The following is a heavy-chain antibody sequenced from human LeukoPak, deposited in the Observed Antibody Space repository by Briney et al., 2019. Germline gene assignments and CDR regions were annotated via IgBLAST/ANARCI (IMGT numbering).Heavy chain of an antibody. J-gene: IGHJ3*02. CDR3: ARKLWAYDAFDI. CDR1: GYTFTSYG. Sequence: ASVKVSCKAPGYTFTSYGISWVRQAPGQGLEWMGWISAYNGNTNYAQKLQGRVTMTTDTSTSTAYMELRSLRSDDTAMYYCARKLWAYDAFDIWGQGTMVTVSS. CDR2: ISAYNGNT. D-gene: IGHD2-21*01. V-gene: IGHV1-18*01.